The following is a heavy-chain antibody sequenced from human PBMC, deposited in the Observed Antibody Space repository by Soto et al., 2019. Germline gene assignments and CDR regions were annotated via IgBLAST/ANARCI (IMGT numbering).Heavy chain of an antibody. CDR3: ARGSSSYYDYGMDV. D-gene: IGHD6-6*01. CDR2: IYDSGST. Sequence: QLQLQESGSGLVRPSLTLSLTCAVSGDSISRGGYSWTWIRQPPGKALEWIGNIYDSGSTSYNPSLKSRVTISVDRSKNQFSLKLTSVTAADTAVYFCARGSSSYYDYGMDVWGQGTTVTVSS. CDR1: GDSISRGGYS. V-gene: IGHV4-30-2*01. J-gene: IGHJ6*02.